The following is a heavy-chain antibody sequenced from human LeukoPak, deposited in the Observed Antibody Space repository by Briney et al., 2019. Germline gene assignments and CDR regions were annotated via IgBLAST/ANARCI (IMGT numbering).Heavy chain of an antibody. CDR2: INQDGSAE. CDR3: VSLFGEVSTFDY. D-gene: IGHD3-10*01. V-gene: IGHV3-7*01. CDR1: GFTFSTYS. J-gene: IGHJ4*02. Sequence: PGGSLRLSCAASGFTFSTYSMSWVRQAPGKGLDWVAIINQDGSAEYYVDSVRGRFTISRDNAKNSLYLQVNSLRVDDTAVYCCVSLFGEVSTFDYWGEEALVTVSS.